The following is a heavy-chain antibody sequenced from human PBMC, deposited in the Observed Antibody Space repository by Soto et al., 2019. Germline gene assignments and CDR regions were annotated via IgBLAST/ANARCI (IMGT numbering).Heavy chain of an antibody. Sequence: HPGGSLRLSCAASGFTFSSYAMHWVRQAPGKGLEWVAVISYDGSNKYYADSVKGRFTISRDNSKNTLHLQMNSLRDDDTAIYYCAKRRLNTITSLSDYWGQGVQVTVSS. CDR2: ISYDGSNK. V-gene: IGHV3-30-3*02. J-gene: IGHJ1*01. D-gene: IGHD2-2*01. CDR1: GFTFSSYA. CDR3: AKRRLNTITSLSDY.